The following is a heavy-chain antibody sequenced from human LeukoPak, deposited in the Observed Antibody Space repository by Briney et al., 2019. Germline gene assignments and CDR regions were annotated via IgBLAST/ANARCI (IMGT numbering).Heavy chain of an antibody. CDR2: ISSSGSTI. V-gene: IGHV3-11*01. J-gene: IGHJ5*02. CDR3: AKGTHSSSWHWFDP. Sequence: GGSLRLSCAASGFTFSDYYMSWIRQAPGKGLEWVSYISSSGSTIYYADSVKGRFTISRDNGKNSLYLQMNSLRVEDTAVYYCAKGTHSSSWHWFDPWGQGTLVTVSS. D-gene: IGHD6-13*01. CDR1: GFTFSDYY.